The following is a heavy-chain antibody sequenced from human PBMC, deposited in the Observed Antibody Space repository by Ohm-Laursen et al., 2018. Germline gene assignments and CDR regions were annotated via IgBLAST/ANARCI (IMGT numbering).Heavy chain of an antibody. Sequence: SLRLSCAASGFTFSSYEMNWVRQSPGKGLEWLSYIDASGGTIYYADSVKGRLTISRDNAKNSLYLQMSGLRGGDTAVYYCARGAPFYGGFDYWGQGTLVTVSS. J-gene: IGHJ4*02. D-gene: IGHD4-17*01. CDR3: ARGAPFYGGFDY. CDR2: IDASGGTI. CDR1: GFTFSSYE. V-gene: IGHV3-48*03.